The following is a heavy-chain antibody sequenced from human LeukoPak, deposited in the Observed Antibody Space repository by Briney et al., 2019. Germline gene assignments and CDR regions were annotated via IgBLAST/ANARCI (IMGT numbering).Heavy chain of an antibody. Sequence: SETLPLTCTVSGGSISSYYWSWIRQPPGKGLEWIGYIYYSGSTNYNPSLKSRVTISVDTSKNQFSLKLSSVTAADTAVYYCARAARTRRLQFDYWGPETVDTVSS. CDR2: IYYSGST. D-gene: IGHD5-24*01. V-gene: IGHV4-59*01. CDR1: GGSISSYY. CDR3: ARAARTRRLQFDY. J-gene: IGHJ4*02.